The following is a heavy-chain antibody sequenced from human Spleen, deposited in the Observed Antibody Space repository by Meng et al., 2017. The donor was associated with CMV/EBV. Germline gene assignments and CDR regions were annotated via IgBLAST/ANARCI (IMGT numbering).Heavy chain of an antibody. CDR1: GYTFTSYG. CDR3: ARGNDFSDAFDI. V-gene: IGHV1-18*01. J-gene: IGHJ3*02. D-gene: IGHD4-11*01. CDR2: ISAYSGNT. Sequence: ASVKVSCKASGYTFTSYGVSWVRQAPGQGLEWMGWISAYSGNTDYAQKLQGRVTMTTDTSTSTAYMELTSLRSDDTAVYYCARGNDFSDAFDIWGQGTMVTVSS.